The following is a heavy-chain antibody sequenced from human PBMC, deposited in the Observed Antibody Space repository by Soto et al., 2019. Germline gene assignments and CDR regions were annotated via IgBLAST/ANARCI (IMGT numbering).Heavy chain of an antibody. J-gene: IGHJ4*02. V-gene: IGHV1-8*02. D-gene: IGHD2-2*01. CDR3: AREVYCSSTSCSQSDY. CDR2: MNPNIGKT. Sequence: ASVKVSCKSSGGTFSSYAISWVRQAPGQGLEWKGWMNPNIGKTNYAQKFQGRVTMTRNTSISTAYMELSSLRSGDTAVYYCAREVYCSSTSCSQSDYWGQGTLVTVSS. CDR1: GGTFSSYA.